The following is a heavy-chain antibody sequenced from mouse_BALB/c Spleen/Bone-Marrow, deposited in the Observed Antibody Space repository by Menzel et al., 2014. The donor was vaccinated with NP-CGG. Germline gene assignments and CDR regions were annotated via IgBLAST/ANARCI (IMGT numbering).Heavy chain of an antibody. D-gene: IGHD4-1*01. V-gene: IGHV5-15*02. Sequence: EVMLVESGGGLVQTGGSRKLSCAASGFTFSDYGMAWVRQAPGKGPEWGAFISNLAYSISYADTVTGRFTISRENVKNTLYLEMSSLRSEDTAMYYCARDLDGTGVFDYWGQGTTLTVSS. CDR1: GFTFSDYG. CDR3: ARDLDGTGVFDY. J-gene: IGHJ2*01. CDR2: ISNLAYSI.